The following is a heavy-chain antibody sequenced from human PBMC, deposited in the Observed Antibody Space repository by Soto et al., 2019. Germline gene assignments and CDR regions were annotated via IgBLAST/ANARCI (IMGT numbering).Heavy chain of an antibody. V-gene: IGHV3-30-3*01. CDR3: ARGERSGYYDS. CDR2: ISYDGTIK. J-gene: IGHJ4*02. CDR1: GFALCVYA. D-gene: IGHD3-3*01. Sequence: QVQLVESGGGVVQPGRSLRLSCAASGFALCVYAMHWVRQAPGKGLEWVAVISYDGTIKHYMDSVKGRFTISRDNSKNMLFLQMNSLRPEDTAVFYCARGERSGYYDSWGLGTLVTVSS.